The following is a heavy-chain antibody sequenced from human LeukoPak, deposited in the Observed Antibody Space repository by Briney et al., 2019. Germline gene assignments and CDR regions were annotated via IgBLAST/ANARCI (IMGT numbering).Heavy chain of an antibody. CDR2: IKQDGSEK. CDR1: GFTFSSYR. Sequence: PGGSLRLSCAASGFTFSSYRMSWVRQAPGKGLEWVANIKQDGSEKYYVDSVKGRFTISRDNAKNSLYLQMNSLRAEDTAVYYCARDPSGKTPSDYWGQGTLVTVSS. D-gene: IGHD3-10*01. CDR3: ARDPSGKTPSDY. J-gene: IGHJ4*02. V-gene: IGHV3-7*01.